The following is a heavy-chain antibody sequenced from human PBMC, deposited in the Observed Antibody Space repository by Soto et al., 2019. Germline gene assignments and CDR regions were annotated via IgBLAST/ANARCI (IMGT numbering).Heavy chain of an antibody. CDR3: ARGAIAAAGTFYY. Sequence: ASVKVSCKASGYTFTEYVINGVRQAPGQGLEWMGWFSAYNGNTNYAQKLQGRVTMTTDTSTTTAYMELRSLRSDDTAMYYCARGAIAAAGTFYYWGQGTLVTVSS. J-gene: IGHJ4*02. V-gene: IGHV1-18*01. CDR1: GYTFTEYV. D-gene: IGHD6-13*01. CDR2: FSAYNGNT.